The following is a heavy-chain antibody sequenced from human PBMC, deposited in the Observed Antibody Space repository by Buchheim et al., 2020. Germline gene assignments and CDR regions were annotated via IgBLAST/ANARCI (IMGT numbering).Heavy chain of an antibody. CDR1: GFTFSSYA. Sequence: EVQLLESGGGLVQPGGSLRLSCAASGFTFSSYAMSWVRQAPGKGLEWVSAISGSGGSTYYADSVKGRFTISRDNSKNTLYLQMNSLRAEDTAVYYCASSPSDSTPYDFWSGYYTAYYYYGMDVWGQGTT. CDR3: ASSPSDSTPYDFWSGYYTAYYYYGMDV. J-gene: IGHJ6*02. CDR2: ISGSGGST. V-gene: IGHV3-23*01. D-gene: IGHD3-3*01.